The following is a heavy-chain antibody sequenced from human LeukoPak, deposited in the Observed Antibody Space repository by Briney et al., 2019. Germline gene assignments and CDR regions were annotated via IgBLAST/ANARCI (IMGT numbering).Heavy chain of an antibody. CDR2: IWFDGSNK. D-gene: IGHD6-13*01. Sequence: GGSLRLSCAASGFTFSSYGMHWVRQAPGKGLEWVAVIWFDGSNKYYADSVKGRFTISRDDSKNTLYLQMNSLRAEDTAVYYCASAAGPFDNWGQGTLVTVSS. CDR3: ASAAGPFDN. V-gene: IGHV3-33*01. CDR1: GFTFSSYG. J-gene: IGHJ4*02.